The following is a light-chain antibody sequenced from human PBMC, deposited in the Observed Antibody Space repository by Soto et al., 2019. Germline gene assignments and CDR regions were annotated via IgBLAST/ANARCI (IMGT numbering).Light chain of an antibody. Sequence: DIVLTQSPGTLSLSPGERATLSCRASQIISSTYLGWYQQKPGQAPRLLIYGTSIRATGIPDRFSGSGSGTDFTLTISRLEPEDLAVYYCQQYGTSPLYTFGQGTKLEIK. CDR2: GTS. J-gene: IGKJ2*01. CDR1: QIISSTY. CDR3: QQYGTSPLYT. V-gene: IGKV3-20*01.